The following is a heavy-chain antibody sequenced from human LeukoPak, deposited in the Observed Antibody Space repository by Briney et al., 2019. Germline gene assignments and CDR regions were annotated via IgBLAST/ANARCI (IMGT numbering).Heavy chain of an antibody. J-gene: IGHJ4*02. CDR1: GFIFDDYA. Sequence: GGSLRLSCAASGFIFDDYAMHWVRQAPGKGLEWVSGISWNSATIGYADSVKGRFTISRDNAKNSLNLQMNSLRAEDTALYYCAKAAWDSNSWYGGLPANFEYWGQGTLVTVSS. CDR2: ISWNSATI. D-gene: IGHD6-13*01. CDR3: AKAAWDSNSWYGGLPANFEY. V-gene: IGHV3-9*01.